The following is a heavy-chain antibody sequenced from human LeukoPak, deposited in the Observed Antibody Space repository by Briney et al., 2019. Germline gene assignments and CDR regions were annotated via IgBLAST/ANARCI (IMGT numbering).Heavy chain of an antibody. CDR1: GFTFSNYA. Sequence: GGSLRLSCAASGFTFSNYAMSWVRQAPGKGLEWVSAISASGGSTYYADSVKGRFTISRDNSKNTLYLQMNSLRAEDTAVYYCAYPTEYSSSWYGNWFDPWGQGTLVTVSS. V-gene: IGHV3-23*01. J-gene: IGHJ5*02. CDR2: ISASGGST. D-gene: IGHD6-13*01. CDR3: AYPTEYSSSWYGNWFDP.